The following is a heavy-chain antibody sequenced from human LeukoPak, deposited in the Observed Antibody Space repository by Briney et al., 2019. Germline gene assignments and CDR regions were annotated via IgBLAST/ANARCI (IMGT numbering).Heavy chain of an antibody. CDR2: ISSSGSTI. Sequence: GGSLRLSCAASGFTFSSYEMNWVRQAPGKGLEWVSYISSSGSTIYYADSVKGRFTISRDNAKNSLYLQMNSLRAEDTAVYYCARDRVVAGTILYYYYYMDVWGKGTTVTVSS. J-gene: IGHJ6*03. V-gene: IGHV3-48*03. CDR3: ARDRVVAGTILYYYYYMDV. D-gene: IGHD6-19*01. CDR1: GFTFSSYE.